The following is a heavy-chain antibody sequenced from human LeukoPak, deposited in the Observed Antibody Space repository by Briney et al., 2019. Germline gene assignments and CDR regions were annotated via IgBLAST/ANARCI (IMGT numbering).Heavy chain of an antibody. Sequence: ASVKVSCKASGGTFSSYAISWVRQAPGQGLEWMGGIIPIFGTANYAQKFQGRVTITADESTSTAYMELSSLRSEDTAVYYCARAGGSGSYYDSYYFDYWGQGTLVTVSS. V-gene: IGHV1-69*13. J-gene: IGHJ4*02. D-gene: IGHD3-10*01. CDR1: GGTFSSYA. CDR2: IIPIFGTA. CDR3: ARAGGSGSYYDSYYFDY.